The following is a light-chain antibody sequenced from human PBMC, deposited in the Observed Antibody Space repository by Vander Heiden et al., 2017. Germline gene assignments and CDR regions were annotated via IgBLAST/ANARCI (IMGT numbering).Light chain of an antibody. CDR1: QSLLYGSNDKNS. V-gene: IGKV4-1*01. J-gene: IGKJ2*01. Sequence: DIILTQSPDSLAVSLGERATINCKSSQSLLYGSNDKNSLAWYQQKPGQPPRLLIFWASTRESGVPDRFSGSGSGTDFTLTINSLQAEDVAVYYCQQSYATPYTFGQGTKLEIK. CDR2: WAS. CDR3: QQSYATPYT.